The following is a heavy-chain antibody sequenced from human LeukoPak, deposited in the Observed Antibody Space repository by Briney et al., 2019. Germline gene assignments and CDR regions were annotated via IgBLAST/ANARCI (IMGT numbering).Heavy chain of an antibody. CDR2: ISSSGSTI. J-gene: IGHJ6*03. CDR1: GFTFSSYE. Sequence: GGSLRLSCAASGFTFSSYEMNWVRQAPGKGLEWVSYISSSGSTIYYADSVKGRFTISRDNAKNSLYLQTNSLRAEDTAVYYCARAQEYHMDVWGKGTTVTISS. V-gene: IGHV3-48*03. CDR3: ARAQEYHMDV.